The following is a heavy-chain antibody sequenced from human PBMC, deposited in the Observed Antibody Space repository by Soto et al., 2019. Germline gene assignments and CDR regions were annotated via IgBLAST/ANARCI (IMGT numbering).Heavy chain of an antibody. V-gene: IGHV4-39*01. J-gene: IGHJ4*02. CDR2: IYYSGST. Sequence: LETLCLPCTLTGYSIRRRTHDWGWIRPRTGKGLEWIGSIYYSGSTYNNPSLRSRVSMSIDTSKDQFSLKLKSVTAADTALYFCARQRTSVVTQAYFDVWGPGSLVTVSS. CDR3: ARQRTSVVTQAYFDV. D-gene: IGHD2-21*02. CDR1: GYSIRRRTHD.